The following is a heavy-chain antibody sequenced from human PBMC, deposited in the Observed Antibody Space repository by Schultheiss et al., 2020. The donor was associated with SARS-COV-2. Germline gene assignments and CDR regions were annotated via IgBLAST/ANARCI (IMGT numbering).Heavy chain of an antibody. CDR2: IWYDGSNK. D-gene: IGHD1-7*01. CDR1: GFTFSSYG. CDR3: ARDLPGITGTTWGLDY. J-gene: IGHJ4*02. Sequence: GGSLRLSCAASGFTFSSYGMHWVRQAPGKGLEWVAVIWYDGSNKYYADSVKGRFTISRDNSKNTLYLQMNSLRAEDTAVYYCARDLPGITGTTWGLDYWGQGTLVTVSS. V-gene: IGHV3-33*08.